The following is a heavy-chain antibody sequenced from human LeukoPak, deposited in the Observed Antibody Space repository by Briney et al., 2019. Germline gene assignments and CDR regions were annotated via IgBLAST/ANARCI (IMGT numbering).Heavy chain of an antibody. J-gene: IGHJ5*02. V-gene: IGHV4-39*01. CDR2: IYYSGST. D-gene: IGHD4-17*01. CDR1: GGSISSSSYY. CDR3: ARGQGYGDYGGQWFDP. Sequence: ASETLSLTCTVSGGSISSSSYYWGWIRQPPGKGLEWIGSIYYSGSTYYNPSLKSRVTISVDTSKNQFSLKLTSVTAADTAVYYCARGQGYGDYGGQWFDPWGQGTLVTVSS.